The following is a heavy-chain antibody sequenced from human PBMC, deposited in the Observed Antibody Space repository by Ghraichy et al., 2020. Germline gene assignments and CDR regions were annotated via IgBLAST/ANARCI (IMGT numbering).Heavy chain of an antibody. J-gene: IGHJ6*03. D-gene: IGHD3-10*01. CDR1: GGSFSGYY. CDR3: ARVWGPGGYRGYYYYMDV. Sequence: SETLSLTCAVYGGSFSGYYLSWIRQPPGKGLEWIGEINHSGSTNYNPSLKSRVTISVDTSKNQFSLKLSSVTAADTAVYYCARVWGPGGYRGYYYYMDVWGKGTTVTVSS. V-gene: IGHV4-34*01. CDR2: INHSGST.